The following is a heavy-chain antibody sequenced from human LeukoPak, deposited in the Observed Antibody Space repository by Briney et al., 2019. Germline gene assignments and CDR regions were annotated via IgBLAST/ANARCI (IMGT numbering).Heavy chain of an antibody. CDR3: ARLRPNYGDYYRSYWYFDL. J-gene: IGHJ2*01. D-gene: IGHD4-17*01. CDR1: GESFSGYY. V-gene: IGHV4-34*01. CDR2: IYYSGIT. Sequence: PSETLSLTCAVYGESFSGYYWSWIRQPPGKGLEWLGSIYYSGITYDNPSLKSRVTISVDTSKNQFSLKLSSVTAADTAVYYCARLRPNYGDYYRSYWYFDLWGRGTLVTVSS.